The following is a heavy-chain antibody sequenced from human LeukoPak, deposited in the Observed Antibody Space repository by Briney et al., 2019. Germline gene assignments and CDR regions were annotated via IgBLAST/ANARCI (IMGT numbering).Heavy chain of an antibody. CDR2: INHSGST. J-gene: IGHJ6*04. V-gene: IGHV4-34*01. CDR3: ERGRITIVRGVIISSHYYYGMDV. D-gene: IGHD3-10*01. Sequence: SETLSLTCAVYGGSFSGYYWSWIRQPPGKGLEWIGEINHSGSTNYNPSLKSRVTISVDTSKNQFSLKLSSVTAADTAVYYCERGRITIVRGVIISSHYYYGMDVWGKGTTVTVSS. CDR1: GGSFSGYY.